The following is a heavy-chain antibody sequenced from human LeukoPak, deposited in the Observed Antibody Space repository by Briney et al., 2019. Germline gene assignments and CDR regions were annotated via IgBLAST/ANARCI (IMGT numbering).Heavy chain of an antibody. Sequence: GGSLRLSCAASGFTFSRYSMNWVRQAPGKGLEWVSSISSSSSFIYYAGSVKGRFTISRDNAKNSLYLQINSLRAEDTAVYYCARDPPLGSCSTISCPHLDYWGQGTLVTVSS. CDR1: GFTFSRYS. J-gene: IGHJ4*02. CDR2: ISSSSSFI. D-gene: IGHD2-2*01. CDR3: ARDPPLGSCSTISCPHLDY. V-gene: IGHV3-21*01.